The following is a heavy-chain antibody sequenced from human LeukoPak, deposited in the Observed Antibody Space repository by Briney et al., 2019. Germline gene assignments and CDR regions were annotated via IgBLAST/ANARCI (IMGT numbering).Heavy chain of an antibody. CDR3: ARDAYRIAAAGNLDY. Sequence: GGSLRLSCAASGFTFSSHGMPWVRQAPGKGLEWVPVIWYDGSKKYYADSVTGRFTISRDNSKNTLYLQMNSLRAEDTAVYYCARDAYRIAAAGNLDYWGQGTLVTVSS. D-gene: IGHD6-13*01. J-gene: IGHJ4*02. V-gene: IGHV3-33*01. CDR1: GFTFSSHG. CDR2: IWYDGSKK.